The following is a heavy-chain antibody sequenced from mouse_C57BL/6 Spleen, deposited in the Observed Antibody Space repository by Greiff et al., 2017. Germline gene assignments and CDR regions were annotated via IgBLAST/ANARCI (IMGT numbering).Heavy chain of an antibody. CDR1: GYTFTSYW. CDR3: TSQIYYGNYVAFAY. CDR2: IYPGNSDT. D-gene: IGHD2-1*01. V-gene: IGHV1-5*01. J-gene: IGHJ3*01. Sequence: EVQLVESGTVLARPGASVKMSCKTSGYTFTSYWMHWVKQRPGQGLEWIGAIYPGNSDTSYNQKFKGKAKLTAVTSASTAYMELSSLTNEDSAVYYCTSQIYYGNYVAFAYWGQGTLVTVSA.